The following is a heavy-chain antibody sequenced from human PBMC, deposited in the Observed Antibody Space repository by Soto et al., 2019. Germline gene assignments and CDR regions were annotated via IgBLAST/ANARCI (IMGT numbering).Heavy chain of an antibody. CDR2: IYHSGST. Sequence: PSETLSLTCAVSGGSISSSNWWSWVRQPPGKGLEWIGEIYHSGSTNYNPSLKSRVTISVDKSKNQFSLKLSSVTAADTAVYYCARSGYYGDYVIPYWGQGTLVTVSS. D-gene: IGHD4-17*01. CDR1: GGSISSSNW. V-gene: IGHV4-4*02. CDR3: ARSGYYGDYVIPY. J-gene: IGHJ4*02.